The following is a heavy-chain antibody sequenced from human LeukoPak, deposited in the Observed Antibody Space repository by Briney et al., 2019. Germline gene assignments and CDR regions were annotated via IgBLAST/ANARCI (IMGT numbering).Heavy chain of an antibody. V-gene: IGHV4-59*01. J-gene: IGHJ5*01. CDR1: GGSISGYF. Sequence: PSETLSLTCTVSGGSISGYFWSWIRQTPGEGLQFLGYIFYTGTASYNPSLNSRVTMSVDMSKNQFSLKVNSVTAADTAVYYCAKFATVTVPNWLDFWGQGILVTVSS. D-gene: IGHD4-17*01. CDR2: IFYTGTA. CDR3: AKFATVTVPNWLDF.